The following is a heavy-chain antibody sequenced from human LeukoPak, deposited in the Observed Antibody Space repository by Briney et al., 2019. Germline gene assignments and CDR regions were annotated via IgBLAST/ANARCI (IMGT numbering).Heavy chain of an antibody. V-gene: IGHV1-2*02. CDR2: INPNSGGT. J-gene: IGHJ4*02. D-gene: IGHD3-22*01. CDR1: GYTFTGYY. CDR3: AYESVDSSSFFDY. Sequence: GASVKVSCKASGYTFTGYYMHWVRQSPGQGLEGMGWINPNSGGTNYAQKFQGRVTMTRDTSISTAYMELSRLRSDDTAVYYCAYESVDSSSFFDYWGQGTLVTVSS.